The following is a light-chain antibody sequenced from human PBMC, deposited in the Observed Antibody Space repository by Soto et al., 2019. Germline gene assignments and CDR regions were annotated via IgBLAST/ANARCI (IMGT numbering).Light chain of an antibody. J-gene: IGKJ1*01. Sequence: IQLTQSPSSLSASVGDRVNITCRASQDISTYLAWYQQHPGRAPKLLVFLASTLESGVPSRFSGSGSWTDFTLTISSLQPDDFATYYCQQLDSDPPWTFGQGTRVEIK. CDR2: LAS. CDR3: QQLDSDPPWT. CDR1: QDISTY. V-gene: IGKV1-9*01.